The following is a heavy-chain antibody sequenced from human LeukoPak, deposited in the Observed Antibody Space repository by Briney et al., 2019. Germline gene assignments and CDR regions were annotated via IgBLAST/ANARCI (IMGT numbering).Heavy chain of an antibody. V-gene: IGHV4-39*01. CDR2: IYYSGST. Sequence: SETLSLTCTVSGGSISSSSYYWGWIRQPPGKGLEWIGSIYYSGSTYYNPSLKSRVTISVDTSKNQFSLKLSSVTAADTAVYYCARHITGPYYYDSSGYYFDDWGQGTLVTVSS. J-gene: IGHJ4*02. D-gene: IGHD3-22*01. CDR1: GGSISSSSYY. CDR3: ARHITGPYYYDSSGYYFDD.